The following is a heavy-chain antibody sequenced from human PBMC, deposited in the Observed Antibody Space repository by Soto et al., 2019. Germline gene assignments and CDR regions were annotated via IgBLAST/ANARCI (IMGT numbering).Heavy chain of an antibody. J-gene: IGHJ4*02. Sequence: GGSLRLSCAASGFTFSSYAMHWVRQAPGKGLEWVAVISYDGSNKYYADSVKGRFAISRDNSKNTLYLQMNSLRAEDTAVYYCARGQPSSTVNFDYWGQGTLVTVSS. CDR1: GFTFSSYA. V-gene: IGHV3-30*09. CDR3: ARGQPSSTVNFDY. CDR2: ISYDGSNK. D-gene: IGHD4-17*01.